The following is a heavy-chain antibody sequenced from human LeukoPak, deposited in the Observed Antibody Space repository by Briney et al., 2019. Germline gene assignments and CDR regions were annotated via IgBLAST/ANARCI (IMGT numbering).Heavy chain of an antibody. CDR2: ISSSGDTI. J-gene: IGHJ4*02. CDR1: RISISDYY. V-gene: IGHV3-11*04. CDR3: AKELFLAPTEWLVQTELFDY. D-gene: IGHD6-19*01. Sequence: GGSLRLSCAASRISISDYYMSWIRQAPGKGLEWVSCISSSGDTIDYADSVKGRFTISRDNARNSLHLQMNSLRAEDTAVYYCAKELFLAPTEWLVQTELFDYWGQGTLVTVSS.